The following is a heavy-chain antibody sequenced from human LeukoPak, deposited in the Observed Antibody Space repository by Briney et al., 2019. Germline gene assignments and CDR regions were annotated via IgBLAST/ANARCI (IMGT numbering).Heavy chain of an antibody. D-gene: IGHD3-10*01. J-gene: IGHJ6*03. V-gene: IGHV3-7*01. Sequence: GGSLRLSCAASEFSFSTYWMSWVRQAPGKGLEWVANIREDGTEKYYVGSVKGRFTISRDNAKKSLYLQMNSLRDDDTAVYFCARSPAGDAWPPAYYMGVWGKGTTVTVSS. CDR1: EFSFSTYW. CDR3: ARSPAGDAWPPAYYMGV. CDR2: IREDGTEK.